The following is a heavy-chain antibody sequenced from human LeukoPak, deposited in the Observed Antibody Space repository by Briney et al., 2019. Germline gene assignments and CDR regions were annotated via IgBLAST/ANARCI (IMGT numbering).Heavy chain of an antibody. CDR1: GGSISSSNW. CDR2: IYHSGRT. Sequence: SETLSLTCAVSGGSISSSNWWSWVRQPPGKGLEWIGEIYHSGRTNYNPSLKSRVTISVDKSKNQFSLKLSSVTAADTAVYYCARDRLYGGYENWFDPWGQGTLVTVSS. V-gene: IGHV4-4*02. D-gene: IGHD5-12*01. CDR3: ARDRLYGGYENWFDP. J-gene: IGHJ5*02.